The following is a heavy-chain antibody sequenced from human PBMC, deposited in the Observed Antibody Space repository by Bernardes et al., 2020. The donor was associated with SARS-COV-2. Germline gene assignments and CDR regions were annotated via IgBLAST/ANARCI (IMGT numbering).Heavy chain of an antibody. CDR1: GFTFGDYA. Sequence: GGSLRLSCTASGFTFGDYAMSWFRQAPGKGLEWVGFIRSKANGGTTEYAASVKVRFTISRDNSKSIAYLQMNSLKTEDTAVYYCTRDNLIVVVPAAMVEKKYYDFWSGQTNYYYYYGMDVWGQGTTVTVSS. CDR3: TRDNLIVVVPAAMVEKKYYDFWSGQTNYYYYYGMDV. D-gene: IGHD3-3*01. V-gene: IGHV3-49*03. J-gene: IGHJ6*02. CDR2: IRSKANGGTT.